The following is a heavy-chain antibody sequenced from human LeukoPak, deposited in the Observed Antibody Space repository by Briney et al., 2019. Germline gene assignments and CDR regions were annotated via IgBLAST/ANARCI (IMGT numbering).Heavy chain of an antibody. Sequence: SDTLSLTCTVSGDSISTSSYYWGWIRQPPGKGLEWLGSIYYSGSTYYNPSLKSRVTISVDTSKNQFSLNLYSVTAADTAVFYCARSYYYDYRQIDYWGQGTLVTVSS. CDR3: ARSYYYDYRQIDY. CDR1: GDSISTSSYY. J-gene: IGHJ4*02. CDR2: IYYSGST. V-gene: IGHV4-39*01. D-gene: IGHD3-22*01.